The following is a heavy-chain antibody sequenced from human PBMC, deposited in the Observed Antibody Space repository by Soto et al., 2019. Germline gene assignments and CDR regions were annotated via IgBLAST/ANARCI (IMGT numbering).Heavy chain of an antibody. D-gene: IGHD3-22*01. CDR2: ISGSGGST. Sequence: PGGSLRLSCAASGFTFSSYAMSWVRQAPGKGLEWVSAISGSGGSTYYADSVKGRFTISRDNSKNTLYLQMNSLRAEDTAVYYCAKGGDSSGYLHCDYWGQGTLVTVSS. J-gene: IGHJ4*02. V-gene: IGHV3-23*01. CDR3: AKGGDSSGYLHCDY. CDR1: GFTFSSYA.